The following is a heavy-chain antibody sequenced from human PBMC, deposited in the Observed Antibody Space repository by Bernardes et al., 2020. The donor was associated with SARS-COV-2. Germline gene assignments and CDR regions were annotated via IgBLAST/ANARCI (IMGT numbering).Heavy chain of an antibody. V-gene: IGHV1-46*01. CDR3: ARDLSPVTRLPVSLTLHFDY. J-gene: IGHJ4*02. D-gene: IGHD2-2*01. Sequence: ASVKVSCKASGYTFTSYYMHWVRQAPGQGPEWMGIINPSPGTTRYAQKFQGRVTMTRDTSTSTVYMELSSLRSEDTAVYYCARDLSPVTRLPVSLTLHFDYWGQGTLVTVSS. CDR1: GYTFTSYY. CDR2: INPSPGTT.